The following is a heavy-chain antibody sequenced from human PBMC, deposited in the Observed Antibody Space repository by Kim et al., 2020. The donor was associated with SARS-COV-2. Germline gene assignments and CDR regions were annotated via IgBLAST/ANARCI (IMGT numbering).Heavy chain of an antibody. J-gene: IGHJ6*02. D-gene: IGHD1-1*01. CDR2: IYSTGSKT. Sequence: GGSLRLSCAASGFTFSSHAMSWVRQAPGKGPEWVSVIYSTGSKTYYGDSVKGRFTISRDNSRSTLYLQMNSLRVEDTAVYYCAKDNDGRAYGTPSYFYYYGLDVWGQGTTVAVSS. CDR1: GFTFSSHA. V-gene: IGHV3-23*03. CDR3: AKDNDGRAYGTPSYFYYYGLDV.